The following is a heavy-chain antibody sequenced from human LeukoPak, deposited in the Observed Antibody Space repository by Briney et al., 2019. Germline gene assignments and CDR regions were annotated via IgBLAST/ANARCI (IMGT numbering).Heavy chain of an antibody. J-gene: IGHJ6*03. D-gene: IGHD6-13*01. CDR2: ISYDGSNK. V-gene: IGHV3-30*18. CDR1: GFTFSSYG. Sequence: GGSLRLSCAASGFTFSSYGMHWVRQAPGKGLEWVAVISYDGSNKYYADSVKGRFTISRDNSKNTLYLQMNSLRAEDTAVYYCAKEAAGLYYYMDVWGKGTTVTVSS. CDR3: AKEAAGLYYYMDV.